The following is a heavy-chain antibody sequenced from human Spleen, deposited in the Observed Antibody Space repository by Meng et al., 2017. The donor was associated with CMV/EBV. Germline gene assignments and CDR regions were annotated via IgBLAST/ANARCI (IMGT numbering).Heavy chain of an antibody. CDR3: ARDRSISMIENWFDP. D-gene: IGHD3-22*01. Sequence: SGYTFIGYYMHWVRQAPGQGLEWMGWINPNSGATNYAQNFEGRVTMTRDTSISTAYMELSRLRSDDTAVYYCARDRSISMIENWFDPWGQGTLVTVSS. CDR2: INPNSGAT. J-gene: IGHJ5*02. CDR1: GYTFIGYY. V-gene: IGHV1-2*02.